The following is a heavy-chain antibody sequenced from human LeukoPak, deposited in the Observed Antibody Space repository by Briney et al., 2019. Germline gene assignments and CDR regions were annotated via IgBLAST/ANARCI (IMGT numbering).Heavy chain of an antibody. V-gene: IGHV3-21*01. D-gene: IGHD3-10*01. CDR2: ISSSSSYI. Sequence: GSLRLSCAASGFTFSSYSMNWVRQAPGKGLEWVSSISSSSSYIYYADSVKGRFTISRDNAKNSLYLQMNSLRAGDTAVYYCARAVAAARGVNYFDYWGQGTLVTVSS. J-gene: IGHJ4*02. CDR3: ARAVAAARGVNYFDY. CDR1: GFTFSSYS.